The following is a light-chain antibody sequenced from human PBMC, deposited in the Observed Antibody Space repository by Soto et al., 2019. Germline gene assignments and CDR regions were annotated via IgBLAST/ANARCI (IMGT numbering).Light chain of an antibody. V-gene: IGLV1-44*01. J-gene: IGLJ1*01. CDR3: AAWDGSLNGLYV. CDR2: SNY. CDR1: SSNVGSLS. Sequence: QSVLTQAPSASGTPGQRVTISCSGSSSNVGSLSVDWYQHLPGTAPKLLIHSNYHRPSGVPDRFSGSKSGTSASLAINGLQSEDEADYYCAAWDGSLNGLYVFGTGTKLTVL.